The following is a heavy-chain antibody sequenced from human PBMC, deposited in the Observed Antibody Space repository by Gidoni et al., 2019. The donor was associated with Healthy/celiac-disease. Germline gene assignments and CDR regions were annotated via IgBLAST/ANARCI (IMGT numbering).Heavy chain of an antibody. CDR2: ISSSSSYS. V-gene: IGHV3-21*01. D-gene: IGHD5-12*01. CDR3: ARDGYKGLYYYYGMDV. J-gene: IGHJ6*02. CDR1: GFTFGSYS. Sequence: EVQLVESGGGLVKHGGSLRLPCAASGFTFGSYSMKWVRQAPGKGLEGFSSISSSSSYSYYADSVKGRFTISRDNAKNSLYLQMNSLRSEDTAVYYCARDGYKGLYYYYGMDVWGQGTTVTVSS.